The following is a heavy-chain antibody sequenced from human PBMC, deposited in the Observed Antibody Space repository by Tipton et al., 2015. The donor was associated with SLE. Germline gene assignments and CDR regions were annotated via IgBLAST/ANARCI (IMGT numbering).Heavy chain of an antibody. J-gene: IGHJ6*03. CDR3: ATDLRFFDWLSISDYYHYTDV. V-gene: IGHV4-31*09. CDR2: IYHSGST. Sequence: TLSLTCTVSGGSISSGGYYWGWIRRLPGKGLEWIGDIYHSGSTNYNPSLKSRVTISVDKSKNQFSLRLTSVTAADTAVYYCATDLRFFDWLSISDYYHYTDVWGKGTTVTVSS. D-gene: IGHD3-9*01. CDR1: GGSISSGGYY.